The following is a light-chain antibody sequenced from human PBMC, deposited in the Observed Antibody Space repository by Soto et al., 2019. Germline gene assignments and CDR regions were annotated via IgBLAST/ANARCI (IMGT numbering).Light chain of an antibody. CDR2: AAS. CDR1: QSVSSSH. J-gene: IGKJ5*01. CDR3: HQYSYSPIT. Sequence: IVLTQSPGSLSMPPRERAPLSCRARQSVSSSHFAWYQHKPGQAPRLLIYAASSRATGSPDRFSGGGSGTDFTLTISRLEPEDFAVYYCHQYSYSPITFGQGTRVEIK. V-gene: IGKV3-20*01.